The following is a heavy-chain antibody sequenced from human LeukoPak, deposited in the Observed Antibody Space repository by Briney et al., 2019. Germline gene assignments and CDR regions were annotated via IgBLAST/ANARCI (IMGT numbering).Heavy chain of an antibody. CDR3: AGVRRITMVRGVIPTRYGMDV. Sequence: SETLSLTCAVYGGSFSGYYWSWIRQPPGKGLEWIGEINHSGSTNYNPSPKSRVTISVDTSKNQFSLKLSSVTAAGTAVYYCAGVRRITMVRGVIPTRYGMDVWGQGTTVTVSS. D-gene: IGHD3-10*01. CDR2: INHSGST. J-gene: IGHJ6*02. CDR1: GGSFSGYY. V-gene: IGHV4-34*01.